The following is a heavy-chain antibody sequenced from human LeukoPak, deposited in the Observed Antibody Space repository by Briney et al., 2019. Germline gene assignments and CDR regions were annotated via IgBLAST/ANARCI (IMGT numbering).Heavy chain of an antibody. CDR3: AKDSDFFCSY. CDR1: GYSISSGYY. V-gene: IGHV3-30*02. D-gene: IGHD2-15*01. CDR2: IRYDGSNK. Sequence: PSETLSLTCTVSGYSISSGYYWGWIRQPPGKGLEWMAFIRYDGSNKYYADSVKGRFTISRDNSKNTLYLQMNSLRAEDTAVYYCAKDSDFFCSYWGQGTLVTVSS. J-gene: IGHJ4*02.